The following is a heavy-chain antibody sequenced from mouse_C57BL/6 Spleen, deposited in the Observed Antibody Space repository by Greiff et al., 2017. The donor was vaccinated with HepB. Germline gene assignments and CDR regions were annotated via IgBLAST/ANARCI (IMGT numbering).Heavy chain of an antibody. D-gene: IGHD1-1*01. Sequence: VQLQQSGAELVRPGASVKLSCKASGYTFTGYYINWGKQRPGQGLEGVARIYPGSGNTYYNEKFKGKATLTAEKSSSTAYMQLSSLTSEDSAVYFCARGTTNVDYWGQGTTLTVSS. V-gene: IGHV1-76*01. CDR2: IYPGSGNT. CDR3: ARGTTNVDY. CDR1: GYTFTGYY. J-gene: IGHJ2*01.